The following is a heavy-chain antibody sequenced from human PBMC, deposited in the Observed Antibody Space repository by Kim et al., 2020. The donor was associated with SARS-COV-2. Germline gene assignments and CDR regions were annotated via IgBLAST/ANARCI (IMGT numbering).Heavy chain of an antibody. D-gene: IGHD6-13*01. Sequence: TEDDAHVKGRFTISRDGSKITLYLQMTSLKTEDTAVYYCTTGSQQLVLHYWGQGPLVTVSS. V-gene: IGHV3-15*01. CDR3: TTGSQQLVLHY. CDR2: T. J-gene: IGHJ4*02.